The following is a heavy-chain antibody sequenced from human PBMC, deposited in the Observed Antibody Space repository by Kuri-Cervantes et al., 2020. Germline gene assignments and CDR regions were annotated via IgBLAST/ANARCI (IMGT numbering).Heavy chain of an antibody. D-gene: IGHD6-19*01. CDR1: GDSISSSNW. CDR2: IYHSGYT. V-gene: IGHV4-4*02. J-gene: IGHJ5*02. Sequence: SETLSLTCAVSGDSISSSNWWSWVRRPPGKGLEWIGEIYHSGYTEYNPSLKSRVTISVDTSKNQFSLKLSSVTAADTAVYYCARFGYSSGWYENWFDPWGQGTLVTVSS. CDR3: ARFGYSSGWYENWFDP.